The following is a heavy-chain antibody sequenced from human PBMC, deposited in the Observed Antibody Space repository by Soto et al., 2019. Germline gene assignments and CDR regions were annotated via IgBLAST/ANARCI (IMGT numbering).Heavy chain of an antibody. J-gene: IGHJ3*02. D-gene: IGHD2-8*01. Sequence: QVQLVESGGGVVQPGRSLRLSCAASGFTFSSYGMHWVRQAPGKGLEWVAVISYDGSNKYYADSVKGRFTISRDNSKNTLNLQMNSLRAEDTAVYYCAKPNGQRDPCIWGQGTMVTVSS. V-gene: IGHV3-30*18. CDR1: GFTFSSYG. CDR3: AKPNGQRDPCI. CDR2: ISYDGSNK.